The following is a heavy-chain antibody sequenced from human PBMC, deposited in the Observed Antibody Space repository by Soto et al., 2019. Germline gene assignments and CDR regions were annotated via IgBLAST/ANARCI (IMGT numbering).Heavy chain of an antibody. CDR2: ISSSSSYI. J-gene: IGHJ4*02. V-gene: IGHV3-21*01. D-gene: IGHD3-22*01. Sequence: PGGSLRLSCAASGFTFSSYSMNWVRQAPGKGLEWVSSISSSSSYIYYADSVKGRFTISRDNAKNSLYLQMNSLRAEDTAVYYCARDLDYYDSSGQYWGQGTLVTVSS. CDR3: ARDLDYYDSSGQY. CDR1: GFTFSSYS.